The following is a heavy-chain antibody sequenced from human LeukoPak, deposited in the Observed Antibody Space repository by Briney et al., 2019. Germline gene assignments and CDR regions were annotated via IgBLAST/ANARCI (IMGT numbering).Heavy chain of an antibody. Sequence: SETLSLTCAVYGGSFSGYYWSWIRQPPGKGLEWIGEINHSGSTNYNPSLKSRVTISVDTSKNQFSLKLSSVTAADTAVYYCARGGGNALYHFDYWGQGTLVTVSS. CDR1: GGSFSGYY. D-gene: IGHD4-23*01. CDR3: ARGGGNALYHFDY. V-gene: IGHV4-34*01. CDR2: INHSGST. J-gene: IGHJ4*02.